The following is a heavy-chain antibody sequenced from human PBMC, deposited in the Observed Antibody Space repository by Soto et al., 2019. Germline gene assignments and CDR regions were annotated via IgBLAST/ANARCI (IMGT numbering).Heavy chain of an antibody. J-gene: IGHJ4*02. CDR3: VRSLLGTDDC. CDR1: GFTFSSSW. V-gene: IGHV3-74*03. CDR2: INPDASLT. D-gene: IGHD2-8*02. Sequence: GGSLRLSCADSGFTFSSSWMHWVRQAPGEGLVWVSRINPDASLTTYADSVKGRFTISRDNAKNTLYLQMDSPRADDTAVYYCVRSLLGTDDCWGQGTLVTVSS.